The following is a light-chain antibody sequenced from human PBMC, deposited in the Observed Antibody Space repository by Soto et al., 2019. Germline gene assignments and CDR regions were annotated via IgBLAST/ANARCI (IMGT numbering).Light chain of an antibody. CDR1: SSDIGSYNY. CDR3: SSYGGSSTL. Sequence: QSALTQPASLSGSPGQSITISCTGTSSDIGSYNYVYWYQQHPGKDPKLMIFDVSYRPSGISDRFSGSKSGNTASLTISGLQPEDEADYYCSSYGGSSTLFGGGTQLTVL. CDR2: DVS. J-gene: IGLJ7*01. V-gene: IGLV2-14*03.